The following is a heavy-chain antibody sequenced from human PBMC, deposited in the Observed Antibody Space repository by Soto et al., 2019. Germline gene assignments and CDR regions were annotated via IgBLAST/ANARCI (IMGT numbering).Heavy chain of an antibody. CDR2: IYYSGST. Sequence: TSETLSLTCTVSGGSISSSSYYWGWIRQPPGKGLEWIGSIYYSGSTYYNPSLKSRVTISVDTSKNQFSLKLSSVTAADTAVYYCAKLLLWFGELFTYYYGMDVWGQGTTVTVSS. D-gene: IGHD3-10*01. CDR3: AKLLLWFGELFTYYYGMDV. V-gene: IGHV4-39*01. CDR1: GGSISSSSYY. J-gene: IGHJ6*02.